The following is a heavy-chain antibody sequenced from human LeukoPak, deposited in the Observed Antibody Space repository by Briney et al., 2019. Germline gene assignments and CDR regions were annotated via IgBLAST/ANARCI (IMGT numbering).Heavy chain of an antibody. J-gene: IGHJ4*02. CDR3: ARDVGYYDSSGYD. CDR1: GGTFSSYA. CDR2: IIPIFGTA. V-gene: IGHV1-69*05. Sequence: ASVKVSCKASGGTFSSYAISWVRQAPGQGLEWMGGIIPIFGTANYAQKLQGRVTMTTDTSTSTAYMELRSLRSDDTAVYYCARDVGYYDSSGYDWGQGTLVTVSS. D-gene: IGHD3-22*01.